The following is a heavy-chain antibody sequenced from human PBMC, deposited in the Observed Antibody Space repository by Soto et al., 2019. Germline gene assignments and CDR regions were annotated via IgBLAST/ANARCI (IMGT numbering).Heavy chain of an antibody. CDR1: GYTFTSYD. D-gene: IGHD6-13*01. CDR2: MNPNSGNT. J-gene: IGHJ6*03. V-gene: IGHV1-8*01. CDR3: ARGKSSSWAVASLRNYYYMDV. Sequence: QVQLVQSGAEVKKPGASVKVSCKASGYTFTSYDINWVRQATGQGLEWMGWMNPNSGNTGYAQKFQGRVTMTRNTSISTAYMELRSLRSEDTAVYYCARGKSSSWAVASLRNYYYMDVWGKGTTVTVSS.